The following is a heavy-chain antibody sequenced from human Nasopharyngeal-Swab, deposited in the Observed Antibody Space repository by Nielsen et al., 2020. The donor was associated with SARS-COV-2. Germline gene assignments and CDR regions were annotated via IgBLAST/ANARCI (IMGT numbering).Heavy chain of an antibody. CDR2: ISSSSSYI. Sequence: GGSLRLSCAASGFTFSSYSMNWVRQAPGKGLEWVSSISSSSSYIYYADSVKGRFTISRDNAKNSLYLQMNSLRAEDTAVYYCARDLGLPMVRGADYYYGMDVWGQGTTVTVSS. J-gene: IGHJ6*02. CDR1: GFTFSSYS. CDR3: ARDLGLPMVRGADYYYGMDV. D-gene: IGHD3-10*01. V-gene: IGHV3-21*01.